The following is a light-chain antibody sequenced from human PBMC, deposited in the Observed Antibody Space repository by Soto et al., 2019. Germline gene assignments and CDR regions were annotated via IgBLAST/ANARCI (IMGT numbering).Light chain of an antibody. Sequence: QSVLTQPASVSGSPGQSITISCTGTRNDVGAYNYVSWYQQHPGKAPKLIIYEVVQRPSGVPDRFSGSKSGNTASLTVSGLQAADEADYFCKSYAGSNTYVFGSGTKVTVL. CDR1: RNDVGAYNY. CDR2: EVV. V-gene: IGLV2-8*01. CDR3: KSYAGSNTYV. J-gene: IGLJ1*01.